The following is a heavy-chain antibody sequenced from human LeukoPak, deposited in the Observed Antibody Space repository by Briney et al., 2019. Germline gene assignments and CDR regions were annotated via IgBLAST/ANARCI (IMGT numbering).Heavy chain of an antibody. CDR3: ATLYFGMFIINDY. D-gene: IGHD3-3*01. CDR1: GGTFSSYA. V-gene: IGHV1-69*04. J-gene: IGHJ4*02. Sequence: RASVKVSCKASGGTFSSYAISWVRQAPGQGLEWMGRIIPILGIANYAQKFQGRVTITADKSTSTAYMELSSLRSEDTAVYYCATLYFGMFIINDYWGQGTLVTVSS. CDR2: IIPILGIA.